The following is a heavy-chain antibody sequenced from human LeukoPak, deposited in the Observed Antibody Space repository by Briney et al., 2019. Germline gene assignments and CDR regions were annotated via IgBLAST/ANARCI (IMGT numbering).Heavy chain of an antibody. D-gene: IGHD1-26*01. J-gene: IGHJ4*02. CDR3: AKVKVGATSFHLYFDY. CDR1: GFTYSSYG. Sequence: PGRSLRLSCAASGFTYSSYGMHWVRQVPGKGLEWVAVISYDGSNKYYADSVKGRFTISRDNSKNTLYLQMNSLRAEDTAVYYCAKVKVGATSFHLYFDYWGQGTLVTVSS. CDR2: ISYDGSNK. V-gene: IGHV3-30*18.